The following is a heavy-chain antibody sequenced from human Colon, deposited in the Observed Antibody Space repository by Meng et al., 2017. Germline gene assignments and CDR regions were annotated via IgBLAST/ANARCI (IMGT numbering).Heavy chain of an antibody. CDR3: AKDPVDWSQGYFQQ. V-gene: IGHV3-23*01. J-gene: IGHJ1*01. CDR1: GFIFSNYA. Sequence: GGSLRLSCTASGFIFSNYAMSWVRQAPGKGLDWVSTIKSSGDATFYADSVKGRFTISRDNSKNTVYLQMNSLRVEDTAVYYCAKDPVDWSQGYFQQWGQGTLVTVS. D-gene: IGHD3-9*01. CDR2: IKSSGDAT.